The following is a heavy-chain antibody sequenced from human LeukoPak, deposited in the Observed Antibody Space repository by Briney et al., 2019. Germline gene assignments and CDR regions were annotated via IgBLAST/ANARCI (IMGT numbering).Heavy chain of an antibody. D-gene: IGHD1-14*01. Sequence: GGSLRLSCSASGFTFSDCTMHWVRHAPGKGLEYVSSISPTGGGTYFADSVKGRFTISRDNSKNTVYLQMSSLRPEDSAVYYCVTFRTFDYWGQGTLVTVSS. CDR3: VTFRTFDY. V-gene: IGHV3-64D*06. J-gene: IGHJ4*02. CDR2: ISPTGGGT. CDR1: GFTFSDCT.